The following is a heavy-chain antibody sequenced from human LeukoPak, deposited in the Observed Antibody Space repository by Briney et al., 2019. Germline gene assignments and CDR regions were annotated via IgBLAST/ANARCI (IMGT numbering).Heavy chain of an antibody. D-gene: IGHD1-1*01. CDR1: GGTFSSYA. V-gene: IGHV1-69*06. CDR3: ARGNNWNDGVFWG. CDR2: IIPIFGTA. J-gene: IGHJ4*02. Sequence: ASVKVSCKASGGTFSSYAISWVRQAPGQGLEWMGGIIPIFGTANYAQKFQGRVTITADKSTSTAYMELSSLRSEDTAVYYCARGNNWNDGVFWGWGQGTLVTVSS.